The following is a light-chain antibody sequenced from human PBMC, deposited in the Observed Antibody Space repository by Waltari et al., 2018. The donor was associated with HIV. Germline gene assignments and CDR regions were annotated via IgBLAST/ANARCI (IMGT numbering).Light chain of an antibody. V-gene: IGKV3-15*01. CDR2: GAS. CDR3: HQYNNWPQT. Sequence: VLPQSPATLSVSPGERATLSCRASQTFNGNLAWYQQKSGQAPRLLIYGASTRASGIPDRFSGSGSVTRFTLTISGLQSEDSAIYYCHQYNNWPQTFGQGTKVEV. CDR1: QTFNGN. J-gene: IGKJ1*01.